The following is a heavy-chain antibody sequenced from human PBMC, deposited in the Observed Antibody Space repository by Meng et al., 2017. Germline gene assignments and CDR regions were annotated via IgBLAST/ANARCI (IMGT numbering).Heavy chain of an antibody. CDR2: IWYDGSYK. V-gene: IGHV3-33*01. CDR1: GFAFSGYG. Sequence: QGLRWGGRGGVVQPGRSLTLCCAASGFAFSGYGMNWVRQAPGKGLAGVAVIWYDGSYKYYADSVKGRFTISRDNSKNTLYLQMNSLRAEDTAVYYCARVVYSSGWSFDYWGQGTLVTVSS. D-gene: IGHD6-19*01. J-gene: IGHJ4*02. CDR3: ARVVYSSGWSFDY.